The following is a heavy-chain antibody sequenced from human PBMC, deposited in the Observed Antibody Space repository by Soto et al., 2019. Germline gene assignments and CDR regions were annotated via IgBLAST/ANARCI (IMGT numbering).Heavy chain of an antibody. CDR1: GFTLSNYA. J-gene: IGHJ6*02. CDR3: ARIKLVDFFFINVDVYDMDV. Sequence: GGSLRLSCAASGFTLSNYAVNWVRQAPGKGLEWFSYISSDSRYIYHGDSGKGRFTISRDNASNSVYLQMNSLRDEDTVVYYFARIKLVDFFFINVDVYDMDVWGQGTPVTVSS. D-gene: IGHD2-15*01. V-gene: IGHV3-21*01. CDR2: ISSDSRYI.